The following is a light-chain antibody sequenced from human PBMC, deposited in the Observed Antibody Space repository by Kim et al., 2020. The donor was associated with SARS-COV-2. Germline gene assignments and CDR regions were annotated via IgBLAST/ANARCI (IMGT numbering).Light chain of an antibody. CDR2: RNN. J-gene: IGLJ3*02. Sequence: RHAATRTCTGNSNSVGFQGAAWLQQHQGHPPKLLAYRNNNRPSGISERISASRSGNTASLTITGLQPEDEADYYCSAWDSSLTAWVFGGGTQLTVL. CDR1: SNSVGFQG. CDR3: SAWDSSLTAWV. V-gene: IGLV10-54*01.